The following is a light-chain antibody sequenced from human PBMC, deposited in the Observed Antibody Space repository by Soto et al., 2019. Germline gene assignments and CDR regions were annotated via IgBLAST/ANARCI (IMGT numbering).Light chain of an antibody. CDR1: QTIDSW. CDR2: KAS. J-gene: IGKJ1*01. V-gene: IGKV1-5*03. Sequence: DIQMTQSPSTLSASVGDRVTMTCRASQTIDSWLAWYQQRPGKPPNLLIYKASTLASGVPSRFSGSGSGTEFTLTINSLQPDDFATYYCQQYHIYSGTFGQGTKV. CDR3: QQYHIYSGT.